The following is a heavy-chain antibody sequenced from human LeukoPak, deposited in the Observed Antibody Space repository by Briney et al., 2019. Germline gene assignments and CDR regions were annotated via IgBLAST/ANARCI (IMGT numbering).Heavy chain of an antibody. D-gene: IGHD4-11*01. CDR2: INPKSGDP. CDR1: GYRFTGYY. CDR3: ARDPGHDTSNYGGLDF. Sequence: GAPVKVSCKTSGYRFTGYYMHWVRHAPGQGLEWMGWINPKSGDPIYVQKFQGRVTLTGDTSIDTVYLELSSLKSDDTAVYYYARDPGHDTSNYGGLDFWGQGTLVTVSS. V-gene: IGHV1-2*02. J-gene: IGHJ4*02.